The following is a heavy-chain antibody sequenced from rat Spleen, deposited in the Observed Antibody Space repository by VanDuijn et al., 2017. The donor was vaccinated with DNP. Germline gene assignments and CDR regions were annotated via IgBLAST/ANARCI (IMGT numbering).Heavy chain of an antibody. CDR3: ARGSGTYYWYFDF. CDR2: VPSSGGST. D-gene: IGHD5-1*01. J-gene: IGHJ1*01. V-gene: IGHV5-31*01. CDR1: GFTFSSYW. Sequence: EVQLVESGGGLVQPGRSLKLSCVASGFTFSSYWMAWIRQVPGKGLEWVASVPSSGGSTYYPDSVKGRFIISRDNARNTLYLQMNSLRSEDTATYFCARGSGTYYWYFDFWGPGTMVTVSS.